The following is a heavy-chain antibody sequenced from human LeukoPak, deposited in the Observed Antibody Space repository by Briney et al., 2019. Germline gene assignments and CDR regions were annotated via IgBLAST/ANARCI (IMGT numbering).Heavy chain of an antibody. D-gene: IGHD3-10*01. CDR1: GGSISSYY. J-gene: IGHJ3*02. Sequence: PSETLSLTCTVSGGSISSYYWSWIRQPPGKGLEWIGYIYYSGSTNYNPSLKSRVTMSVGTSKNQFSLKLSSVTAADTAVYYCARSDGYGLVGIWGQGTMVTVSS. CDR2: IYYSGST. V-gene: IGHV4-59*12. CDR3: ARSDGYGLVGI.